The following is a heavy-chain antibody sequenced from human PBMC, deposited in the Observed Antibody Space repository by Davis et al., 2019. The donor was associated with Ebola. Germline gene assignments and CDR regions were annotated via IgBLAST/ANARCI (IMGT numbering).Heavy chain of an antibody. Sequence: GGSLRLSCAASGFTFSSYAMHWVRQAPGKGLEWVAVISYDGSNKYYADSVKGRFTISRDNSKNTLYLQMNSLRAEDTAVYYCARDSANGTFTIFGVVIIRGWFDPWGQGTLVTVSS. V-gene: IGHV3-30-3*01. D-gene: IGHD3-3*01. CDR1: GFTFSSYA. J-gene: IGHJ5*02. CDR3: ARDSANGTFTIFGVVIIRGWFDP. CDR2: ISYDGSNK.